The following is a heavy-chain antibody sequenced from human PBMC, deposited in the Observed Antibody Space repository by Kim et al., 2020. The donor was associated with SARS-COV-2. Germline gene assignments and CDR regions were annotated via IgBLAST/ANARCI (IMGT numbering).Heavy chain of an antibody. V-gene: IGHV1-69*13. J-gene: IGHJ6*02. CDR1: GGTFSSYA. D-gene: IGHD3-22*01. Sequence: SVKVSCKASGGTFSSYAISWVRQAPGQGLEWMGGIIPIFGTANYAQKFQGRVTITADESTSTAYMELSSLRSEDTAVYYCARDHYYYDSSGSPYYGMDVWGQGTTVNVSS. CDR3: ARDHYYYDSSGSPYYGMDV. CDR2: IIPIFGTA.